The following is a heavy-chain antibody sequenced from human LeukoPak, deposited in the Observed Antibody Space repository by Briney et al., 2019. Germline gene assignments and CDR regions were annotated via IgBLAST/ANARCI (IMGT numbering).Heavy chain of an antibody. D-gene: IGHD5-12*01. CDR3: ARDYLVPTAPDAFDI. CDR1: GFTFSSYG. J-gene: IGHJ3*02. V-gene: IGHV3-7*01. CDR2: IKQDGSEK. Sequence: QPGGSLRLSCAASGFTFSSYGMSWVRQAPGKGLEWVANIKQDGSEKYYVDSVKGRFTISRDNAKNSLYLQMNSLRAEDTAVYFCARDYLVPTAPDAFDIWGQGTMVTVSS.